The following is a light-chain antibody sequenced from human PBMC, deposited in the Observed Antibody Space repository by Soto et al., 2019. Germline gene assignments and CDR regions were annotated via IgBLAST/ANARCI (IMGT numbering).Light chain of an antibody. Sequence: EIALTQSPTTLSLSPGERATLSFSASQSVSSSRLAWYRQKPGQAPRLLIYGASSRATCIPDRFSGSGSGTDFTLTISSLEPEDFAVYYCQQRSNWITFGQGTRLEIK. CDR1: QSVSSSR. J-gene: IGKJ5*01. V-gene: IGKV3D-20*02. CDR3: QQRSNWIT. CDR2: GAS.